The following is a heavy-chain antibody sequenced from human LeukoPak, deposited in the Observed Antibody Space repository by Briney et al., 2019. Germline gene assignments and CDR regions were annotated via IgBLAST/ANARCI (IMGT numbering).Heavy chain of an antibody. V-gene: IGHV3-23*01. CDR3: ATGGWLRLYYFDY. CDR1: GITFSSYA. D-gene: IGHD5-12*01. CDR2: ISGSGGST. Sequence: GGSLRLSCAASGITFSSYAMSWVRQAPGKGLEWASAISGSGGSTYYADSVKGRFTVSRDNSKNTLYLQMNSLRAEDTAVYYCATGGWLRLYYFDYWGQGTLVTVSS. J-gene: IGHJ4*02.